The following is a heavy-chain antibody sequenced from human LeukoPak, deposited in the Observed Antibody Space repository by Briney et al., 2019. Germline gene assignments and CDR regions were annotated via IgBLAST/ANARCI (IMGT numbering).Heavy chain of an antibody. V-gene: IGHV7-4-1*02. CDR2: ISTNTGNP. J-gene: IGHJ6*03. CDR1: GYTFTSYA. Sequence: GASVKVSCKASGYTFTSYAMNWVRQAPGQGLEWMGWISTNTGNPTYAQGFTGRFVFSLDTSVSTAYLQISSLKAEDTAVYYCARWGAIAAAGYYYMDVWGKGTTVTVSS. CDR3: ARWGAIAAAGYYYMDV. D-gene: IGHD6-13*01.